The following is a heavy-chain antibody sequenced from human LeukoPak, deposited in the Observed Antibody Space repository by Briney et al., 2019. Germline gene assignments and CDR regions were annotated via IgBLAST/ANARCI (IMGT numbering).Heavy chain of an antibody. Sequence: PSETLSLTCAVSGYSISSGYYWGWIRQPPGKGLEWIGSIYHSGSTYYNPSLKSRVTISVDTSKNQFSLKLSSVTAADTAVYYCARGFFYFDYRGQGTLVTVSS. CDR1: GYSISSGYY. CDR2: IYHSGST. J-gene: IGHJ4*02. V-gene: IGHV4-38-2*01. D-gene: IGHD3-3*01. CDR3: ARGFFYFDY.